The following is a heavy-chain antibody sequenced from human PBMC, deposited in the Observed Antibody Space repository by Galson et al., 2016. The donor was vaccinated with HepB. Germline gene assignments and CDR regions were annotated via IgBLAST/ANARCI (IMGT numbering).Heavy chain of an antibody. J-gene: IGHJ6*02. D-gene: IGHD2-15*01. Sequence: SLRLSCAASGFTFSKYWMHWVRQAPGKGLVWVSRINGDGSSTAYADSVKGRFTISRDNAKNTLYLQMNSLRAEDTAMYYRAILSVDVVVEMNGMDVWGHGTTVTVSS. CDR2: INGDGSST. CDR3: AILSVDVVVEMNGMDV. CDR1: GFTFSKYW. V-gene: IGHV3-74*01.